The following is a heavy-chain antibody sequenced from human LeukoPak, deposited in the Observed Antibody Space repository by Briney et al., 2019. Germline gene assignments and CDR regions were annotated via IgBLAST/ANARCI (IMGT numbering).Heavy chain of an antibody. CDR3: ARQYYDYVWGSYRPGGFDY. J-gene: IGHJ4*02. V-gene: IGHV5-51*01. Sequence: GESLKISCKGSGYSFTSYWIGWVRQMPGKGLEWMGIIYPGDSDTRYSPSFQGQVTISADKSISTAYLQWSSLKASDTAMYYCARQYYDYVWGSYRPGGFDYWGQGTLVTVSS. CDR1: GYSFTSYW. CDR2: IYPGDSDT. D-gene: IGHD3-16*02.